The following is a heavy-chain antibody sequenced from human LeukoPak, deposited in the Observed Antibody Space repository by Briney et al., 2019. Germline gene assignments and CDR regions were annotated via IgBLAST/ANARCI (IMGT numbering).Heavy chain of an antibody. V-gene: IGHV3-7*01. CDR1: GFSFSSYW. CDR3: ARDPGIAAAGTVDHFDS. J-gene: IGHJ4*02. CDR2: IKQEGSAR. Sequence: GGSLRLSCVASGFSFSSYWMSWVRQTPGKGLEWVANIKQEGSARYYVDSVTGRFTISRDNAMNSLYLQMNSLRVEDTAVYYCARDPGIAAAGTVDHFDSWGQGILVTVSS. D-gene: IGHD6-13*01.